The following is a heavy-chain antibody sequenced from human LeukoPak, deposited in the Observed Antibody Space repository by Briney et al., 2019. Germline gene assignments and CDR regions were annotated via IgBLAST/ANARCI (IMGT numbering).Heavy chain of an antibody. CDR1: GGSFSGYY. V-gene: IGHV4-34*01. J-gene: IGHJ3*02. Sequence: SETLSLTCAVYGGSFSGYYWSWIRQPPGKGLEWIGEINHSGSTNYNPSLKSRVTISVDTSKNQFSLKLSSVTAADTAVYYCARGPRALRYFDWLSNAFDIWGQGTMVTVSS. D-gene: IGHD3-9*01. CDR2: INHSGST. CDR3: ARGPRALRYFDWLSNAFDI.